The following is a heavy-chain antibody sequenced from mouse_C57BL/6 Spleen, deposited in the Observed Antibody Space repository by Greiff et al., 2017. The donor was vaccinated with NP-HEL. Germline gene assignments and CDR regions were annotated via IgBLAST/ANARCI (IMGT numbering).Heavy chain of an antibody. J-gene: IGHJ4*01. CDR3: ARADGDSPYYAMVY. Sequence: VKLMESGAELVRPGASVKLSCKASGYTFTDYYINWVKQRPGQGLEWIARIYPGSGNTYYNEKFKGKATLTADKSSSTAYMQLSSLTSEYSAVYFCARADGDSPYYAMVYWGQGTSVTVSS. V-gene: IGHV1-76*01. CDR1: GYTFTDYY. D-gene: IGHD2-13*01. CDR2: IYPGSGNT.